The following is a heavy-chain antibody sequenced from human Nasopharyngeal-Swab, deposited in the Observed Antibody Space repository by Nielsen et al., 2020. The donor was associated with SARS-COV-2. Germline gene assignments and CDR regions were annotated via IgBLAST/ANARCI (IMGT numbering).Heavy chain of an antibody. CDR2: TSSSGSTI. CDR3: ARGYQWIQLWLYFDY. D-gene: IGHD5-18*01. Sequence: GESLKISCAASGFTFSSYEMNWVRQAPGKGLEWVSYTSSSGSTIYYADSVKGRFTISRDNAKNSLYLQMNSLRAEDTAVYYCARGYQWIQLWLYFDYWGQGTLVTVSS. CDR1: GFTFSSYE. J-gene: IGHJ4*02. V-gene: IGHV3-48*03.